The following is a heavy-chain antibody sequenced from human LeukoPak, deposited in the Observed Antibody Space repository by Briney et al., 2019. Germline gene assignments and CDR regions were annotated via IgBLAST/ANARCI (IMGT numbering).Heavy chain of an antibody. CDR1: GYSFPRNW. CDR3: ARQSSGFDSPLDY. J-gene: IGHJ4*02. Sequence: PGESLKISCKGSGYSFPRNWIGWVRQMPGKGLEWMGIIYPGDSDTRYSPSFQGQVTFSADKSISTAYLQWSSLKASDTAMYYCARQSSGFDSPLDYWGQGTLVTVSS. V-gene: IGHV5-51*01. D-gene: IGHD5-12*01. CDR2: IYPGDSDT.